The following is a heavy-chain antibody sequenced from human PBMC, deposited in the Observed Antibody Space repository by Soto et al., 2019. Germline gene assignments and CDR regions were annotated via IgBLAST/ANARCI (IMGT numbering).Heavy chain of an antibody. Sequence: PSETLSLTCSVSGDSISSSGYYWSWIRQRPGKGLEWIGNIYYSGSSYNNPSLKSRVTISVNTSKNQFSLNLRSVTAADTAVYYCARDSDYYSSGSFDYWGQGTLVT. J-gene: IGHJ4*02. D-gene: IGHD3-10*01. CDR2: IYYSGSS. V-gene: IGHV4-31*03. CDR3: ARDSDYYSSGSFDY. CDR1: GDSISSSGYY.